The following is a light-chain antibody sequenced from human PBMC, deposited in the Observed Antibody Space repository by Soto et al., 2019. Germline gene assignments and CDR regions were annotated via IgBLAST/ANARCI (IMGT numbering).Light chain of an antibody. V-gene: IGKV3-20*01. CDR3: QQCASSAIT. CDR2: RAS. J-gene: IGKJ5*01. Sequence: EIVLTQSPGTLSLSPGERATPSCRASQSVSSSYLAWYQQKPGQPPRLLIYRASSRATGIPDRFSGSGSGTDFTLTISRLEPEDFAVYFCQQCASSAITFGQGTRLESK. CDR1: QSVSSSY.